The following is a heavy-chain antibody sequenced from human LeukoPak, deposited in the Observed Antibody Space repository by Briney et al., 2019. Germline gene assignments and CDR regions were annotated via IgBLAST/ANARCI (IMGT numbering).Heavy chain of an antibody. D-gene: IGHD3-22*01. CDR1: GFTFSSYA. J-gene: IGHJ4*02. Sequence: GGSLRLSCAASGFTFSSYAMSWVRQAPGKGLEWVSAISGSGGSTYYADSVKGRFTISRDNSKNTLYLQMNSLRAEDTAVYYCAKVPNYDSSGYYYWFFDYWGQGTLVTVSS. CDR3: AKVPNYDSSGYYYWFFDY. V-gene: IGHV3-23*01. CDR2: ISGSGGST.